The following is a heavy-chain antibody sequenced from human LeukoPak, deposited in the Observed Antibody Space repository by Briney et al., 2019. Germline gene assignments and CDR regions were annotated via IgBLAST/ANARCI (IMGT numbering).Heavy chain of an antibody. V-gene: IGHV4-34*01. Sequence: SETLSLTCAVYGGSFSGYYWSWIRQPPGKGLEWIGEINHSGSTNYNPSLKSRVTMSVDTSKNQFSLKLSSVTAADTAVYYCARGFGSGSSYYYMDVWGKGTTVTISS. CDR1: GGSFSGYY. CDR3: ARGFGSGSSYYYMDV. J-gene: IGHJ6*03. CDR2: INHSGST. D-gene: IGHD2-15*01.